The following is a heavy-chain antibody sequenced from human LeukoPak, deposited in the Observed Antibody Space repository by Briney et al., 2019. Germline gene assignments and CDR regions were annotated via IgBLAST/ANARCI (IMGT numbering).Heavy chain of an antibody. J-gene: IGHJ4*02. CDR3: ARDGGWLTFDY. CDR2: IKEDGSVK. V-gene: IGHV3-7*01. Sequence: PGGSLRLSCAASGFTFRSYWMTWVRQAPGKGLEWVANIKEDGSVKYYVDSVKGRLTISRDNAKNSLYLQMNSLRAEDTAVYFCARDGGWLTFDYWGQGTLVTVSS. D-gene: IGHD6-19*01. CDR1: GFTFRSYW.